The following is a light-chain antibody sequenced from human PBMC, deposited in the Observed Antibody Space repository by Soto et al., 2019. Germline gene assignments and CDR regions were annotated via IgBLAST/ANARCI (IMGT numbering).Light chain of an antibody. CDR2: ASS. CDR1: QTLNNY. V-gene: IGKV1-39*01. J-gene: IGKJ1*01. Sequence: DVQLTQSHSSLSASVGDRVTITCRASQTLNNYLNWYQHKPGEAPKFLIFASSSLQSGVPSRFSGRASGTEFTLTIDNLQPEDFATYFCQQAYTFPWTFGQGTKVEIK. CDR3: QQAYTFPWT.